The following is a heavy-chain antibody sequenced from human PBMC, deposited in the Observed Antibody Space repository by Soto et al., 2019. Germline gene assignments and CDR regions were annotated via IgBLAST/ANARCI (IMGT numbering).Heavy chain of an antibody. CDR3: TRGGTRRTYWGLFDS. J-gene: IGHJ4*02. Sequence: EVKVVESGGGLVQPGGSLRLSCAASGFTFSDNWMHWVRQPPGKGPVWVSRISGDASSTSYADSVKGRFTISRDSAKNTVYLQMATLRVEDTAVYYCTRGGTRRTYWGLFDSWGQGTLVTVSS. D-gene: IGHD7-27*01. CDR2: ISGDASST. V-gene: IGHV3-74*01. CDR1: GFTFSDNW.